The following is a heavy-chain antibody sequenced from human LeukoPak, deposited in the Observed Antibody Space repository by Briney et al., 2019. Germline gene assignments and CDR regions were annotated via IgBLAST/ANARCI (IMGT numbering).Heavy chain of an antibody. CDR1: AFTFINYA. Sequence: SGGSLRLSCAAPAFTFINYAMTWVRQAPGKGLEWVSAISGSGGSTYYANSEKGRFTISRDNSKNKLYLQMNSLSADDTAVYYCAKCSRVDWLPIDYWGRGTLVTVSS. V-gene: IGHV3-23*01. CDR3: AKCSRVDWLPIDY. CDR2: ISGSGGST. D-gene: IGHD3-9*01. J-gene: IGHJ4*02.